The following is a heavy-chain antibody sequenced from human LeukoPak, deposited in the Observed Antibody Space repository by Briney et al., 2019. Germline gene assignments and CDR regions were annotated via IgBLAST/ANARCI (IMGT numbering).Heavy chain of an antibody. D-gene: IGHD5-12*01. V-gene: IGHV3-30*04. Sequence: GGSLRLSCAASGFTFSSYAMHWVRQAPGKGLEWVAVISYDGSNKYYADSVKGRFTISRDNSKNTLYLQMSSLRAEDTAVYYCARGPRVATYYFDYWGQGTLVTVSS. CDR1: GFTFSSYA. CDR3: ARGPRVATYYFDY. J-gene: IGHJ4*02. CDR2: ISYDGSNK.